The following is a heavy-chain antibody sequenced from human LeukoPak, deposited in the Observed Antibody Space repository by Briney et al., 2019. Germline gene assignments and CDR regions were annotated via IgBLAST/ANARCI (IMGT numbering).Heavy chain of an antibody. CDR3: AKDAEDFGDSYFDH. D-gene: IGHD2-21*02. V-gene: IGHV3-33*03. J-gene: IGHJ4*02. CDR1: GFTFRSYG. CDR2: IWYDGTHE. Sequence: GRSLRLSCSASGFTFRSYGMHWVRQAPGKGLEWVAAIWYDGTHEFYVDSVKGRFTISRDNSKNTLFLEMNSLRAEDTAVYYCAKDAEDFGDSYFDHWGQGALVTVSS.